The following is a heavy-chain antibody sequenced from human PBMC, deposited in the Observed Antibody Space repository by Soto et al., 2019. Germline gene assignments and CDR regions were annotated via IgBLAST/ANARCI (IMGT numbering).Heavy chain of an antibody. Sequence: GGSLRLSCAASGFTFSSYAMSWVRQAPGKGLEWVSAISGSGGSTYYADSVKGRFTISRDNSKNTLYLQMNSLRAEDTAVYYCAKGWQDIVVVPAADINFAYWGQGTLVTSPQ. J-gene: IGHJ4*02. V-gene: IGHV3-23*01. D-gene: IGHD2-2*01. CDR1: GFTFSSYA. CDR3: AKGWQDIVVVPAADINFAY. CDR2: ISGSGGST.